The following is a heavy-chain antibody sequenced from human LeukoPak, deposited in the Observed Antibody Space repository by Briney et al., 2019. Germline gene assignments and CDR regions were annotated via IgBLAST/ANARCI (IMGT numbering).Heavy chain of an antibody. CDR1: GYTFTSYG. D-gene: IGHD3-10*01. J-gene: IGHJ5*02. V-gene: IGHV1-18*01. CDR3: ARDPSLVRGVSVRWFDP. CDR2: ISAYNGNT. Sequence: ASVKVSCKASGYTFTSYGISWVRQAPGQGLEWIGWISAYNGNTNYAQKFQGRVTITADKSTSTAYMELSSLRSEDTAVDYCARDPSLVRGVSVRWFDPWGQGTLVTVSS.